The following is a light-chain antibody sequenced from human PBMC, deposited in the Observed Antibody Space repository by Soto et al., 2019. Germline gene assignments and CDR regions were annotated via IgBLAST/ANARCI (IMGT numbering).Light chain of an antibody. CDR2: LAS. V-gene: IGKV4-1*01. CDR3: QQYYSTPPT. CDR1: QSILLSSNNKNY. J-gene: IGKJ1*01. Sequence: DIVMTQSPDSLAVSLGERATINCRSSQSILLSSNNKNYLAWYQQKPGQPPKLLIYLASTRESGVPDRFSGNGSGTDFTLTISSLQAEDVAVYYCQQYYSTPPTFGQGTKLEIK.